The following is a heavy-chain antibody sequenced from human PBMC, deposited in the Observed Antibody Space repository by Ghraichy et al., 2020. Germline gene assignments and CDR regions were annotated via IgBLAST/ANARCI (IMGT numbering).Heavy chain of an antibody. D-gene: IGHD1-26*01. Sequence: ASVKVSCKASGYTFTGYYMHWVRQAPGQGLEWMGRINPNSGGTNYAQKFQGRVTMTRDTSISTAYMELSRLRSDDTAVYYCARGFISGSYFGYWGQGTLVTVSS. J-gene: IGHJ4*02. CDR3: ARGFISGSYFGY. CDR1: GYTFTGYY. V-gene: IGHV1-2*06. CDR2: INPNSGGT.